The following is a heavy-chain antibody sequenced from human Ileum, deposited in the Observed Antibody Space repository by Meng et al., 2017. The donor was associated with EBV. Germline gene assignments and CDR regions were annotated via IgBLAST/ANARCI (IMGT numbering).Heavy chain of an antibody. V-gene: IGHV4-30-4*01. CDR1: GGSISSCGND. D-gene: IGHD3-9*01. Sequence: VHLRGSGPGRVSPSRALSLNRPVSGGSISSCGNDWSWIRQPPGKGLEWIGYKYHSGSTYYNPSLKSRVTMSVDTSRNQFSLKLSSVTAADTAVYYCARRGGYDILTPVGWFDPWGQGTLVTVSS. CDR3: ARRGGYDILTPVGWFDP. J-gene: IGHJ5*02. CDR2: KYHSGST.